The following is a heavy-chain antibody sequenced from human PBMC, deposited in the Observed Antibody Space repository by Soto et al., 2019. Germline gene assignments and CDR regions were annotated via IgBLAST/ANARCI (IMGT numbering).Heavy chain of an antibody. Sequence: SETLSLTCTVSGGSISSSSYCWGWIRQPPGKGLEWIGSIYYSGSTYYNPSLKSRVTISVDTSKNQFSLKLSSVTAADTAVYYCATHTGVPGYSYGYNWFDPWGQGTLVTVSS. D-gene: IGHD5-18*01. J-gene: IGHJ5*02. V-gene: IGHV4-39*01. CDR3: ATHTGVPGYSYGYNWFDP. CDR1: GGSISSSSYC. CDR2: IYYSGST.